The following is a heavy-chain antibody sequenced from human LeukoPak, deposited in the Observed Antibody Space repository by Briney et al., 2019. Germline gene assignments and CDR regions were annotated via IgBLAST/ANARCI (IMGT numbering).Heavy chain of an antibody. CDR3: ARADRSGTYNFDY. CDR2: ISCTSRTI. CDR1: GFTFSSYS. Sequence: GGSLRLSCAASGFTFSSYSMNWVRQAPGKGLEWVSYISCTSRTIYSADSVKGRFTISRDNAKNSLSLQMNSLRDEDTAVYYCARADRSGTYNFDYWGQGTLVTVSS. J-gene: IGHJ4*02. V-gene: IGHV3-48*02. D-gene: IGHD1-26*01.